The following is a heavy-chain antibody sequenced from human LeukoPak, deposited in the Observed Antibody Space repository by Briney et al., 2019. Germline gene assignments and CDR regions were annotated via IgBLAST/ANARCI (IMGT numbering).Heavy chain of an antibody. CDR3: ARGGWYYFDS. D-gene: IGHD6-19*01. J-gene: IGHJ4*02. Sequence: GGSLRLSCAASGLTFSTYWMSWVRQAPGKGLEWVANIKQDGSEKYYVDSVKGRFTISRDNAKSSLYLQMNSLRAEDTAVYYCARGGWYYFDSWGQGTLVTVSS. CDR2: IKQDGSEK. CDR1: GLTFSTYW. V-gene: IGHV3-7*01.